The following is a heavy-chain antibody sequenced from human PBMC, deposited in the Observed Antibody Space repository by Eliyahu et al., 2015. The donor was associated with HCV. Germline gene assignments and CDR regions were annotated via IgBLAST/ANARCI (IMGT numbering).Heavy chain of an antibody. CDR3: ARGPAGVHADYIYYI. J-gene: IGHJ3*02. Sequence: QVQLQESGPGLVKPSETLSLTCTVSGGXISXYYWXWIRQPPGKGLEWIGYIFYNGRTNYNPSLKSRVTMSVDTSNNQISLRVTSVTAADTAVYYCARGPAGVHADYIYYIWGQGTMVTVSS. V-gene: IGHV4-59*01. D-gene: IGHD4-11*01. CDR2: IFYNGRT. CDR1: GGXISXYY.